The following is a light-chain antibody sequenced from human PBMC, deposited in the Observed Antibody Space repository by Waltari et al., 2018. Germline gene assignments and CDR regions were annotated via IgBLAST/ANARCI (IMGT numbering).Light chain of an antibody. CDR2: AVR. CDR1: SRNVGFFNL. J-gene: IGLJ3*02. V-gene: IGLV2-23*02. Sequence: QSALTKPASVSGSPGKSVAISCTGTSRNVGFFNLVDWYQHHPGKAPKLMIYAVRDRTSWVSNRFSGSKSGYTASLTISGLQAEDEADYYCCSYAGRSTWVFGGGTKVTVL. CDR3: CSYAGRSTWV.